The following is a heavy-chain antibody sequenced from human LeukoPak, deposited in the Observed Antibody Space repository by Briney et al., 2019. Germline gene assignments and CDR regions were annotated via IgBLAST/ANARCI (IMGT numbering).Heavy chain of an antibody. Sequence: SVKVSCKASGGTFSSYAIYWVRQAPGQGLEWMGGIIPIFGTANYAQKFQDRVTITTDESTSTAYMELSSLRSEDTAVYYCARGPFGQLVDNWFDPWGQGTLVTVSS. D-gene: IGHD6-6*01. V-gene: IGHV1-69*05. J-gene: IGHJ5*02. CDR2: IIPIFGTA. CDR1: GGTFSSYA. CDR3: ARGPFGQLVDNWFDP.